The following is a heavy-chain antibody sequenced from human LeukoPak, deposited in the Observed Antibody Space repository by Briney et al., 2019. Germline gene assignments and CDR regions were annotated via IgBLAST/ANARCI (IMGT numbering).Heavy chain of an antibody. J-gene: IGHJ4*02. Sequence: SETLSLTCTVSGGSISSGGYYWSWIRQHPGKGLEWIGYIYYSGSTYYNPSLKSRVTISVDTSKNQFSLKLSSVTAADTAVYYCARGLTQYDSSGYSYYFDYWGQGTPVTVSS. CDR2: IYYSGST. D-gene: IGHD3-22*01. CDR1: GGSISSGGYY. CDR3: ARGLTQYDSSGYSYYFDY. V-gene: IGHV4-31*03.